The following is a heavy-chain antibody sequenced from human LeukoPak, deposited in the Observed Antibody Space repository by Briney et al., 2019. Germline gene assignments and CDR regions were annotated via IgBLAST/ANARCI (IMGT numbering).Heavy chain of an antibody. CDR2: IKQDGSEK. Sequence: GGSLRLSCAASGFTFSSYWMSWVRQAPGKGLEWVANIKQDGSEKYYVDSVKGRFTISRDNAKNSLYLQMNSLRAEDTALYYCAKARYSSYDAFDIWGQGTMVTVSS. CDR3: AKARYSSYDAFDI. CDR1: GFTFSSYW. V-gene: IGHV3-7*03. D-gene: IGHD6-13*01. J-gene: IGHJ3*02.